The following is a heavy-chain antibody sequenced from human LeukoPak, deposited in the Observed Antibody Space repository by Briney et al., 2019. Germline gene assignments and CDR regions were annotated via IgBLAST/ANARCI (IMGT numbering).Heavy chain of an antibody. CDR2: ISSSSSYI. V-gene: IGHV3-21*01. D-gene: IGHD3-10*01. CDR3: ARDDGYGVRGVTSDAFDI. J-gene: IGHJ3*02. CDR1: GFTFSSYS. Sequence: GGSLRLSCAASGFTFSSYSMNWVRQAPGKGLEWVSSISSSSSYIYYADSVKGRFTISRDNAKNSLYLQMNSLRAEDTAVYYCARDDGYGVRGVTSDAFDIWGQGTMVTVSS.